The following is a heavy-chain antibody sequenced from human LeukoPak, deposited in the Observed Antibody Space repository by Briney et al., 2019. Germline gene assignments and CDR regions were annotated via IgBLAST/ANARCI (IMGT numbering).Heavy chain of an antibody. V-gene: IGHV4-59*01. Sequence: SETLSLTCTVSGGSISSYYWSWIRQPPGKGLEWIGYIYYSGSTNYNPSLKSRVTISVDTSQNQFSLKLSSVTAADTAVYYCARGRDGYNWLDHWGQGTLVTVSS. J-gene: IGHJ5*02. CDR3: ARGRDGYNWLDH. CDR2: IYYSGST. D-gene: IGHD5-24*01. CDR1: GGSISSYY.